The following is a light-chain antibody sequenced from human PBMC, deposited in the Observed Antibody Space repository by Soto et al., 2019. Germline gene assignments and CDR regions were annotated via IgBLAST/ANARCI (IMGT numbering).Light chain of an antibody. J-gene: IGLJ3*02. CDR3: SSYTSSITRV. CDR2: EVS. V-gene: IGLV2-14*01. CDR1: SSDVGGYNY. Sequence: QSALTQPASVSGSPGQSITISCTGTSSDVGGYNYVSWYQHHPGKAPKLMIYEVSNRPSGVSSRFSASKSGNTASLTISGLQAEDEADYYCSSYTSSITRVFGGGTKLTVL.